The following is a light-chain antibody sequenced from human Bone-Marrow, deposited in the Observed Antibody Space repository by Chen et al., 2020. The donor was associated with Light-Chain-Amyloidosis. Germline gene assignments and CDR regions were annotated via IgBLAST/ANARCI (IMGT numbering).Light chain of an antibody. V-gene: IGKV3-20*01. CDR1: QTISSNY. CDR2: GSS. J-gene: IGKJ4*01. CDR3: QQYGTSPLT. Sequence: EIVLTQSPGTLSLSPGEGANLSCRASQTISSNYLTWYQQKFGQAPRLLIYGSSSRATGSPDRFTGSGSGTDCTLTINRLEPEDFAMYYCQQYGTSPLTFGGGTNVEIK.